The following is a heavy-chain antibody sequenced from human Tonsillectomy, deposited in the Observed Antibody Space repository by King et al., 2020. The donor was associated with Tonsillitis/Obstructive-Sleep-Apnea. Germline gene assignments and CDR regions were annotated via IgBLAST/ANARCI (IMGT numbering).Heavy chain of an antibody. D-gene: IGHD2-21*02. CDR2: RWYDGSNK. CDR1: GFTFSSYG. V-gene: IGHV3-33*01. CDR3: ARDGGKYGDCLGWYFDL. Sequence: QLVQSGGGVVQPGRALRLSCAASGFTFSSYGMHLVRQAPGQGLAWGAVRWYDGSNKFYAVSVKGRFTIPRDNSKNTLYLQMNSLRAEDTAVYYCARDGGKYGDCLGWYFDLWGRGTLVTVSS. J-gene: IGHJ2*01.